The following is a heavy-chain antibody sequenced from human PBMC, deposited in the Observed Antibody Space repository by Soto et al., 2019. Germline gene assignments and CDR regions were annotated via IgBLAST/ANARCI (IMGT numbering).Heavy chain of an antibody. D-gene: IGHD3-22*01. J-gene: IGHJ4*02. Sequence: PSETLSLTCTVSGGSISSGGYYWSWIRQHPGKGLEWIGYIYYSGSTYYNPSLKSRVTISVDTSKNQFSLKLSSVTAADTAVYYCARDRITYYYDSSGFVYFDDWGQGTLVTVSS. CDR1: GGSISSGGYY. CDR2: IYYSGST. V-gene: IGHV4-31*03. CDR3: ARDRITYYYDSSGFVYFDD.